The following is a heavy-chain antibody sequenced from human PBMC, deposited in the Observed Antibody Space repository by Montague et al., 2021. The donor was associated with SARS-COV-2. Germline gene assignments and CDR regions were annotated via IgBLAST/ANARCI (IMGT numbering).Heavy chain of an antibody. V-gene: IGHV6-1*01. D-gene: IGHD4-17*01. CDR2: TFYRSQWHT. CDR3: ARDGDYGGTWYSFLQN. Sequence: CAISGGSVSSDTAAWHWIRQSPSRGLEWLGRTFYRSQWHTDSAASVRSRISFSGDISKNQFSLHLNSVTPEDTAIYYCARDGDYGGTWYSFLQNWGQGTLVIVSS. CDR1: GGSVSSDTAA. J-gene: IGHJ1*01.